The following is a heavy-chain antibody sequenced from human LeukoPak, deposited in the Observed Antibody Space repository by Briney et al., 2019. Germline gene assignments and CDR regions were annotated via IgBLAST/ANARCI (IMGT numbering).Heavy chain of an antibody. J-gene: IGHJ2*01. D-gene: IGHD3-22*01. CDR2: IFYSGST. V-gene: IGHV4-39*01. CDR1: GGSIGTSNYY. Sequence: PSETLSLTCTVSGGSIGTSNYYWGWIRQSPVKGLEWIGNIFYSGSTYYNPSLRNRFTISVDTSRNQFSLTLSSLTAADTAVYYCARLETIPMTESLPPTPSYFDLWGRGTLVTVSS. CDR3: ARLETIPMTESLPPTPSYFDL.